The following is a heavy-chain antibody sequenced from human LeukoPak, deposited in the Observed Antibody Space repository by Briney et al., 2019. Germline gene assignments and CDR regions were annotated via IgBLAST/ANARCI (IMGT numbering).Heavy chain of an antibody. CDR2: ISGSGGST. J-gene: IGHJ4*02. CDR1: GXTXXXYA. D-gene: IGHD3-22*01. Sequence: GXTXXXYAMSXVRQAPGKXLEWVSAISGSGGSTYYADSVKGRFTISRDNSKNTLYLQMNSLRAEDTAVYYCAKDDEMYYYDSSGYYGYWGQGTLVTVSS. V-gene: IGHV3-23*01. CDR3: AKDDEMYYYDSSGYYGY.